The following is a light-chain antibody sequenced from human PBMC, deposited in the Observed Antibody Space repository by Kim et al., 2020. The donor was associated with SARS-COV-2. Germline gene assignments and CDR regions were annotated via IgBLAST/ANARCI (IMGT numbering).Light chain of an antibody. CDR3: MQGTRSPPNT. CDR2: KVA. V-gene: IGKV2-30*01. CDR1: QSLVYSDGNTY. Sequence: PASISCRSGQSLVYSDGNTYLSWFQQRPGQGPRRLIYKVANRDSGVPDRFSGSGSGTDFTLKITRVEAEDVGIYYCMQGTRSPPNTFGQGTKLEI. J-gene: IGKJ2*01.